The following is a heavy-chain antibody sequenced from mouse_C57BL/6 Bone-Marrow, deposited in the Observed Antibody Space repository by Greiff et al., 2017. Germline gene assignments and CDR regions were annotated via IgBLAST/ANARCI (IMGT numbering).Heavy chain of an antibody. J-gene: IGHJ3*01. D-gene: IGHD2-1*01. CDR1: GFSLTSYG. CDR2: IWSGGST. CDR3: ASYGNYAWFAY. Sequence: VQLQQSGPGLVQPSQSLSITCPVSGFSLTSYGVHWVRQSPGKGLEWLGVIWSGGSTDYNAAFISRLSISKDNSKSQVFFKMNSLQADDTAIYYCASYGNYAWFAYWGQGTLVTVSA. V-gene: IGHV2-2*01.